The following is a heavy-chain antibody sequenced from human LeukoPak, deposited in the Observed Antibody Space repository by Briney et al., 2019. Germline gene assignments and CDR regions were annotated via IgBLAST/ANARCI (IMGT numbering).Heavy chain of an antibody. D-gene: IGHD6-19*01. J-gene: IGHJ4*02. V-gene: IGHV1-46*01. Sequence: ASVKVSCKASGYTFTSYYMHWVRQAPGQGLEWMGLINPAGGSTGYAQKFQGRVTMTRDTSTSTVYMELSSLRSGDTAVYYCARFAVHRRLAVAGQFGLDYWGQGTLVTVSS. CDR2: INPAGGST. CDR1: GYTFTSYY. CDR3: ARFAVHRRLAVAGQFGLDY.